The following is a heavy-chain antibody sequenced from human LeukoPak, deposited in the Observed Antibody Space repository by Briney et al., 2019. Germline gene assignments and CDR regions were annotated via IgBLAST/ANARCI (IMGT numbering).Heavy chain of an antibody. CDR1: GNTFSSYG. V-gene: IGHV1-18*01. CDR3: ARSLWEYGSGVDY. CDR2: ISAYNGNT. D-gene: IGHD3-10*01. J-gene: IGHJ4*02. Sequence: ASVKVSCKASGNTFSSYGISWVRQAPGQGLEWMGWISAYNGNTKYVQKFQDRVTMTIDTSTNTAHMELRSLRSDDTAVYYCARSLWEYGSGVDYWGQGTLVTVSS.